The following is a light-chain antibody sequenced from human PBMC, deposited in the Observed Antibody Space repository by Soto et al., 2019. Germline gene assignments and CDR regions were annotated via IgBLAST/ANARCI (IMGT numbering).Light chain of an antibody. CDR3: QQRRNWPLT. Sequence: EIGLAQSPATLSLSPGERATLSCRASQSVGNFLAWYQHRPGQAPRLLILNASTRATGIPPRVSGSGSETDFSITISRLEPEDFAVSYGQQRRNWPLTFGGRTKVEIK. CDR1: QSVGNF. J-gene: IGKJ4*01. V-gene: IGKV3-11*01. CDR2: NAS.